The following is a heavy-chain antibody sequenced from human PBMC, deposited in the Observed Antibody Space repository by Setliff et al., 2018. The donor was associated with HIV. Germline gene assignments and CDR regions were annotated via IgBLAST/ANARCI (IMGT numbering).Heavy chain of an antibody. CDR3: ARESPDGLDV. CDR1: GGSLTGYF. J-gene: IGHJ6*02. V-gene: IGHV4-34*01. CDR2: VNRDGGA. Sequence: SETLSLTCAVYGGSLTGYFWTWIRQSPGKGLEWVGQVNRDGGAHYNPSLRGRVTISVDTAKNEFSVKLTSVTAADTAVYYCARESPDGLDVWGQGTTVTVSS.